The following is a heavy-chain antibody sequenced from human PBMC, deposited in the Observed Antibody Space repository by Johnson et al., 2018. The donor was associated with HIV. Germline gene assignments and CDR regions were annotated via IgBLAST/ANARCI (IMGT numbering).Heavy chain of an antibody. V-gene: IGHV3-53*01. J-gene: IGHJ3*02. CDR3: AIGRGEFPRHAFDI. CDR2: IYSGGRT. Sequence: EMQLVESGGGLIQPGGSLRLSCAASGFTVSSNYMSWVRQAPGKGLEWVSIIYSGGRTYHADSVTGRFTLSRDNSKNTLYLQMNSLRAEDTAVYYCAIGRGEFPRHAFDIWGQGTMVTVSS. D-gene: IGHD3-10*01. CDR1: GFTVSSNY.